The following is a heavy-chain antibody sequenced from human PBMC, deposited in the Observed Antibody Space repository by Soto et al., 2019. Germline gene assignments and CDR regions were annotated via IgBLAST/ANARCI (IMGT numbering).Heavy chain of an antibody. J-gene: IGHJ6*02. CDR2: TFYRSTWYN. Sequence: PSQTLSLTCAISGDSVSSNSAAWNWIRQSPSRGLEWLGRTFYRSTWYNDYAVSVKSRITINPDTSKNQFSLQLNSVTPEDTALYYCARATSRVATITYFYFYGMDVWGQGTTVTVS. V-gene: IGHV6-1*01. CDR3: ARATSRVATITYFYFYGMDV. CDR1: GDSVSSNSAA. D-gene: IGHD5-12*01.